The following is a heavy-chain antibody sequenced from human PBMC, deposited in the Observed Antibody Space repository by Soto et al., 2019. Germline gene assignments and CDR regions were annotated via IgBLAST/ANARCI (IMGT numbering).Heavy chain of an antibody. D-gene: IGHD2-15*01. CDR3: ARVRGCSGGTCYPIDY. CDR1: GYTFSSYW. J-gene: IGHJ4*02. Sequence: EVQLVQSGAEVKKPGESLRISCKGSGYTFSSYWIAWVRQMPGKGLEWMGIIYPGDSETRITPSCQGQVTISADKSINPAHLQWSSLRASDTAIYYCARVRGCSGGTCYPIDYWGQGTLVTVSS. CDR2: IYPGDSET. V-gene: IGHV5-51*03.